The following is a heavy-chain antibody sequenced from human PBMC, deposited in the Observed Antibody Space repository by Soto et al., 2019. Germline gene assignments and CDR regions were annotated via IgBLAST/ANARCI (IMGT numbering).Heavy chain of an antibody. CDR2: INAGNGNT. V-gene: IGHV1-3*01. D-gene: IGHD2-2*01. J-gene: IGHJ3*02. CDR3: ARAGVCSTSSCSDAFDI. Sequence: QVQRVQSGAEVKKPGASVKVSCKASGYTFTNYAMHWVRQAPGQSPEWMGWINAGNGNTKFSQRFQGRVTITRDTSANIAYMELSSLTSEDTAVYYCARAGVCSTSSCSDAFDIWGQGTMVTVSS. CDR1: GYTFTNYA.